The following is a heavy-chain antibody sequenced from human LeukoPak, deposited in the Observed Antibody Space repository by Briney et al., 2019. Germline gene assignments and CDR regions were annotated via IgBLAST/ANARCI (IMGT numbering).Heavy chain of an antibody. CDR3: ARDLPWLVRYFDY. CDR2: INPNSGGT. CDR1: GYTFTGYY. D-gene: IGHD6-19*01. Sequence: ASVKVSCKASGYTFTGYYMHWVRQAPGQGLEWMGWINPNSGGTNYAQKFQGRVTMTRDTSISTAYMELSRLRSGDTAVYYCARDLPWLVRYFDYWGQGTLVTVSS. V-gene: IGHV1-2*02. J-gene: IGHJ4*02.